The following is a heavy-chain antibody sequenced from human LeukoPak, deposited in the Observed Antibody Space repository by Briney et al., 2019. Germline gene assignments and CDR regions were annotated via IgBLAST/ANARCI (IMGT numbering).Heavy chain of an antibody. CDR3: AKVLTISHPCFDL. Sequence: PGGSLRLSCAASGFTLSSYAMSWVRQAPGKGLEWVSPISGSGGSTYYADSVKGRFTISRDNSKNTLYLQMNSLRAEDTAVYYCAKVLTISHPCFDLWGQGALVTVSS. J-gene: IGHJ5*02. V-gene: IGHV3-23*01. CDR1: GFTLSSYA. D-gene: IGHD3-3*01. CDR2: ISGSGGST.